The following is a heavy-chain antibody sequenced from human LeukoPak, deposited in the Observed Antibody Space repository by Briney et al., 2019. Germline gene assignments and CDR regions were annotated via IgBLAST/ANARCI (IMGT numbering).Heavy chain of an antibody. J-gene: IGHJ3*02. V-gene: IGHV4-30-4*01. D-gene: IGHD2-15*01. Sequence: PSETLSLTCTVSGGTISSGDYYWSWIRQPPGKGLEWIGYIYYSGSTYYNPSLKSRVTISVDTSKNQFSLKLSSVTAADTAVYYCARPTPRVGAVPTFAAFDIWGQGTMVTVSS. CDR1: GGTISSGDYY. CDR3: ARPTPRVGAVPTFAAFDI. CDR2: IYYSGST.